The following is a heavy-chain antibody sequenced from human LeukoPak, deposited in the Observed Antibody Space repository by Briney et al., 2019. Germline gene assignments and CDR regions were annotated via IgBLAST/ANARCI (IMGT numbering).Heavy chain of an antibody. CDR1: GGTFSSYA. V-gene: IGHV1-69*13. Sequence: ASVKVSCKASGGTFSSYAISWVRQAPGQGLEWMGGIIPIFGTANYAQKFQGRVTITADESTSTAYMELSSLRSEDTAVYYCARVRVMYSSSSWFDPWGQGTLVTVSS. D-gene: IGHD6-6*01. J-gene: IGHJ5*02. CDR2: IIPIFGTA. CDR3: ARVRVMYSSSSWFDP.